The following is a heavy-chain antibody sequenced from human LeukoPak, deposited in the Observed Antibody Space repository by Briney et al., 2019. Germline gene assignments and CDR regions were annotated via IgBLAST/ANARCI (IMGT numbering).Heavy chain of an antibody. Sequence: GGSLRLSCAASGFTFDGYWMHWVRQAPGKGLVWVSRINSDGSTTNYADSVMGRFTISRDNAKNTLYLQMDSLTVEDTAVYYCWVLATAGEGDYWGQGTLVTVSS. CDR2: INSDGSTT. CDR1: GFTFDGYW. CDR3: WVLATAGEGDY. V-gene: IGHV3-74*01. J-gene: IGHJ4*02. D-gene: IGHD2-8*01.